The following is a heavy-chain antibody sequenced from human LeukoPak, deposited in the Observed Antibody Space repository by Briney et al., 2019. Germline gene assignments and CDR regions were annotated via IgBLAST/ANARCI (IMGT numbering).Heavy chain of an antibody. J-gene: IGHJ6*03. CDR1: GGSMFSRY. V-gene: IGHV4-59*11. CDR2: IYYSGST. CDR3: ARAVEGGYSSSSWGYYYYMDV. Sequence: SSETLSLTCSVSGGSMFSRYWSWIRQPPGKGLEWIGYIYYSGSTTYNPSLKSRVTISVDTSKNQFSLKLSSVTAADTAVYYCARAVEGGYSSSSWGYYYYMDVWGKGTTVTVSS. D-gene: IGHD6-6*01.